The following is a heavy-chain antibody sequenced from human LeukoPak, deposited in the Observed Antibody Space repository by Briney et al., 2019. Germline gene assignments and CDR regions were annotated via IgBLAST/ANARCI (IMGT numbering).Heavy chain of an antibody. Sequence: RPSETLSLTCAVYGGSFSSSYWSWIRQPPGKGLEWIGEINHSGSTNYNPSLKSRVTISVDTSKNQFSLKLSSVTAADTAVYYCARARITMVRGVTVTPIDYWGQGTLVTVSS. CDR1: GGSFSSSY. D-gene: IGHD3-10*01. V-gene: IGHV4-34*01. CDR3: ARARITMVRGVTVTPIDY. J-gene: IGHJ4*02. CDR2: INHSGST.